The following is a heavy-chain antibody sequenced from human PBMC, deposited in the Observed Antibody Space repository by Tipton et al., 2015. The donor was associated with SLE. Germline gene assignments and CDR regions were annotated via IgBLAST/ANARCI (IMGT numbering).Heavy chain of an antibody. CDR2: INHSGST. CDR3: ARGRGSSFYYHYGMDV. Sequence: TLSLTCAVYGGSFSGYYWSWIRQPPGKGLEWIGEINHSGSTNYNPSLKSRVTISVDTSKNQFSLNLSSVSAADTAVYYCARGRGSSFYYHYGMDVWGQGTTVTVSS. CDR1: GGSFSGYY. V-gene: IGHV4-34*01. J-gene: IGHJ6*02. D-gene: IGHD6-13*01.